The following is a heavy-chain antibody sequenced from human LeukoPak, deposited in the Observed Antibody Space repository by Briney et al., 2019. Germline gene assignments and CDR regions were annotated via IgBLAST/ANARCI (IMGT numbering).Heavy chain of an antibody. CDR2: IGSGT. CDR1: GFTFSSYW. J-gene: IGHJ4*02. CDR3: AKVLAYYFDY. V-gene: IGHV3-23*01. Sequence: GGSLRLSCAASGFTFSSYWMSWVRQAPGKGLEWVSAIGSGTYYADSVKGRFTISRDNSKNTLYLQMNSLRAEDTAVYYCAKVLAYYFDYWGQGTLVTVSS.